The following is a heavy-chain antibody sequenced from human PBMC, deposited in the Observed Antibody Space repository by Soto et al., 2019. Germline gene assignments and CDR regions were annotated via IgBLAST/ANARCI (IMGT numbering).Heavy chain of an antibody. V-gene: IGHV4-39*01. J-gene: IGHJ6*02. CDR1: GGSISSYY. D-gene: IGHD4-4*01. CDR3: ASLSIRPPNYYYYGMDV. Sequence: PSETLSLTCTVSGGSISSYYWGWIRQPPGKGLEWIGSIYYSGSTYYNPSLKSRVTISVDTSKNQFSLKLSSVTAADTAVYYCASLSIRPPNYYYYGMDVWGQGTTVTVSS. CDR2: IYYSGST.